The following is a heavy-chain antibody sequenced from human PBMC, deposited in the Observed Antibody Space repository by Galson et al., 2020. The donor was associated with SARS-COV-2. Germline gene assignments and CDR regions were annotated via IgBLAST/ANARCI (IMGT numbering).Heavy chain of an antibody. D-gene: IGHD3-10*01. CDR3: AREPYYGSGIYYALDP. J-gene: IGHJ5*02. CDR1: GYTFTSYG. Sequence: GESLKISCKASGYTFTSYGISWVRQAPGQGLEWMGWISAYNGNTNYAQKLQGRVTMTTDTSTSTAYMELRSLRSDDTAVYYCAREPYYGSGIYYALDPWGQGTLVTVSS. CDR2: ISAYNGNT. V-gene: IGHV1-18*01.